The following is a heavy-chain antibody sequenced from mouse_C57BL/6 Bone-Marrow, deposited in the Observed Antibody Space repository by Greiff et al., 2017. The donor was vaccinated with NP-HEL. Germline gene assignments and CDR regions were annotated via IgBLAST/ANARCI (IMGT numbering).Heavy chain of an antibody. V-gene: IGHV5-4*01. Sequence: EVQLVESGGGLVKPGGSLKLSCAASGFTFSSYAMSWVRQTPEKRLEWVATISDGGSYTYYPDNVKGRFTISRDNAKNNLYLQMSHLKSEDTAMYYCARGGVVSAMDYWGQGTSVTVSS. CDR1: GFTFSSYA. CDR3: ARGGVVSAMDY. CDR2: ISDGGSYT. J-gene: IGHJ4*01. D-gene: IGHD1-1*01.